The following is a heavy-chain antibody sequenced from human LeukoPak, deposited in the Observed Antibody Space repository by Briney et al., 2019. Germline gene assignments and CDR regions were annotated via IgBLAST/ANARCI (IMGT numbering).Heavy chain of an antibody. CDR1: GGSFSGYY. V-gene: IGHV4-34*09. CDR2: INHSGST. J-gene: IGHJ4*02. CDR3: ARDWGTYFDY. D-gene: IGHD7-27*01. Sequence: PSETLSLTCAVYGGSFSGYYWSWIRQPPGKGLEWIGEINHSGSTNYNPSLESRLTMSVDTSKNQFSLHLTSVTAADTAVYYRARDWGTYFDYWGQGTLVTVSS.